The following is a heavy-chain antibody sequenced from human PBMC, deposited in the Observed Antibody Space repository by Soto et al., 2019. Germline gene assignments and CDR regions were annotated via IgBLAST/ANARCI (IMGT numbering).Heavy chain of an antibody. Sequence: SETLSLTCAVSGGSISSGGYSWSWIRQPPGKGLEWIGYIYHSGSTYYNPSLKSRVTISVDRSKNQFSLKLSSVTAADTAVYYCARNQRGYSYVFDYWGQGTLVTVSS. CDR2: IYHSGST. CDR1: GGSISSGGYS. CDR3: ARNQRGYSYVFDY. D-gene: IGHD5-18*01. J-gene: IGHJ4*02. V-gene: IGHV4-30-2*01.